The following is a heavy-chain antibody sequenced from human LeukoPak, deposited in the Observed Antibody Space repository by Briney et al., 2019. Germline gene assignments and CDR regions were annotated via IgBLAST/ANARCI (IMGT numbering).Heavy chain of an antibody. D-gene: IGHD6-19*01. Sequence: GGSLRLSCAASGFTFSSYAMSWVRQAPGKGLEWVAVISYDGSNKYYADSVKGRFTLSRDNSKNTLYLQMNSLRAEDTAVYYCAKEEGYSSGWYQGMVGMDVWGQGTTVTVSS. CDR2: ISYDGSNK. J-gene: IGHJ6*02. CDR1: GFTFSSYA. CDR3: AKEEGYSSGWYQGMVGMDV. V-gene: IGHV3-30*18.